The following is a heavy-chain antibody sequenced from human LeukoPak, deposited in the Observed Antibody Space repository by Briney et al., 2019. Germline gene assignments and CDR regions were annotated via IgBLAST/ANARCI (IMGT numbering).Heavy chain of an antibody. D-gene: IGHD5-24*01. V-gene: IGHV7-4-1*02. CDR1: GYTFTSYA. Sequence: GASVKVSCKASGYTFTSYAMNWVRQAPGQGLEWMGWINTNTGNPTYAQGFTGRFVFSLDTSVSTAYLQISSLKAEDTAVYYCARGFEGLPEMAALVGDDYWGQGTLVTVSS. CDR2: INTNTGNP. J-gene: IGHJ4*02. CDR3: ARGFEGLPEMAALVGDDY.